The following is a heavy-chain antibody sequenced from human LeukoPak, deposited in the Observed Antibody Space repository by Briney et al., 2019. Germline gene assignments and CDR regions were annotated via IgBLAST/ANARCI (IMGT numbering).Heavy chain of an antibody. Sequence: GGSLRLSCAASGFTFSSYSMNWVRQAPGKGLEWVSYISSSSSTIYYADSVKGRFTISRDNSKNTLYLQMNSLRAEDTAVYYCARGLQGSGSYYGYYYGMDVWGQGTTVTVSS. V-gene: IGHV3-48*01. D-gene: IGHD1-26*01. J-gene: IGHJ6*02. CDR2: ISSSSSTI. CDR3: ARGLQGSGSYYGYYYGMDV. CDR1: GFTFSSYS.